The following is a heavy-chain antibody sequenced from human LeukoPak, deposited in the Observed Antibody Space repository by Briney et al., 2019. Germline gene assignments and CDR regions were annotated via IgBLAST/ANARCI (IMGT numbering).Heavy chain of an antibody. V-gene: IGHV4-34*01. CDR1: GGSFSGYY. J-gene: IGHJ6*03. D-gene: IGHD3-10*01. CDR2: INHSGST. Sequence: SETLSLTCAVYGGSFSGYYWSWIRQPPGKGLEWIGEINHSGSTNYNPSLKSRVTISVDTSKNQFSLKLSSVTAADTAVYYCARNVLLWFGEHYYYYMDVWGKGTTVTVSS. CDR3: ARNVLLWFGEHYYYYMDV.